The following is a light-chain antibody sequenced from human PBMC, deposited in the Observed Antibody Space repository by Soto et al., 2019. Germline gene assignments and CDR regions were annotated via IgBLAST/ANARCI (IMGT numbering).Light chain of an antibody. Sequence: QSALTQPASVSGSPGQSITISCTGTSSDVGSYNLVSWYKQHPGKAPKLMIYEGSKRPSGVSNRFSGPKSGNTASLTISGLQAEDEADYYCCSYAGSSTYVFGTGTKVTVL. CDR1: SSDVGSYNL. J-gene: IGLJ1*01. CDR3: CSYAGSSTYV. CDR2: EGS. V-gene: IGLV2-23*01.